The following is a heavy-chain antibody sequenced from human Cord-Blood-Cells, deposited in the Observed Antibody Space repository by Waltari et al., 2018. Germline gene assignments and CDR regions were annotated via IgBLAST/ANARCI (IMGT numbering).Heavy chain of an antibody. D-gene: IGHD2-8*01. V-gene: IGHV4-4*02. J-gene: IGHJ3*02. Sequence: QVQLQESGPGLVKPSGTLSLTCAVSGGSISSSNWWSWVRQPPGKGLEWIGEIYHSGGTNYNPSLKSRVTISVDKSKNQFSLKLGSGTAADTAVYYCARAGERVYAGAFDIWGQGTMVTVSS. CDR1: GGSISSSNW. CDR3: ARAGERVYAGAFDI. CDR2: IYHSGGT.